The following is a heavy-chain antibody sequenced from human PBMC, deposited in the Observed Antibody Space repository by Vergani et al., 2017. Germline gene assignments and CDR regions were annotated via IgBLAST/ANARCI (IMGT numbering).Heavy chain of an antibody. J-gene: IGHJ6*02. CDR1: GFTFSSYS. V-gene: IGHV3-21*01. Sequence: EVQLVESGGGLVKPGGSLRLSCAASGFTFSSYSMNWVRQAPGKGLEWVSSISSSSSYIYYADSVKGRFTISRDNAKNSLYLQMNSLRAEDTAVYYCARDGAYDFWSGAYYYYGMDVWGQGTTVTVSS. D-gene: IGHD3-3*01. CDR2: ISSSSSYI. CDR3: ARDGAYDFWSGAYYYYGMDV.